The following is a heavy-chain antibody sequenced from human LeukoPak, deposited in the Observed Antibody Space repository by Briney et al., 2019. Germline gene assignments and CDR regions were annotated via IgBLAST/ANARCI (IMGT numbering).Heavy chain of an antibody. CDR1: GFNVGTYA. CDR3: AKGSFDV. J-gene: IGHJ3*01. V-gene: IGHV3-23*01. Sequence: GGSLRLSCAASGFNVGTYAMSWVSQAPGRGLEWVSCINTGETTFYADSVKGRFTISRDNSNLYLHMTSLRDEDTALYYCAKGSFDVWGQGTVVIVSS. CDR2: INTGETT.